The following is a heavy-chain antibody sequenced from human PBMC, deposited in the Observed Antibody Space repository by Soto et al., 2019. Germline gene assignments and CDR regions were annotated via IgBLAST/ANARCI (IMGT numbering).Heavy chain of an antibody. Sequence: GGSLGLSCAACGFTLSSYAMHWVRQAPGKGLEWVAVISYDGSNKYYADSVKGRFTISRDNAKNSLYLQMNSLRAEDTAVYYCARDQPGYSYGYGLGYWGQGTLVTVSS. V-gene: IGHV3-30-3*01. D-gene: IGHD5-18*01. CDR3: ARDQPGYSYGYGLGY. J-gene: IGHJ4*02. CDR1: GFTLSSYA. CDR2: ISYDGSNK.